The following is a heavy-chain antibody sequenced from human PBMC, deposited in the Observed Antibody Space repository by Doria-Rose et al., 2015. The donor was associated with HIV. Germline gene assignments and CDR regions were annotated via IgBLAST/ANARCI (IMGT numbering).Heavy chain of an antibody. J-gene: IGHJ6*02. Sequence: QVQLQESGPGLVKPSETLSLTCTVSGASINSYYWSWIRQSPGKGLEWIGYIYYTGINECNPALKSRVAISMDTSKRQVSLRVASLTAADTAVYFCARLHPTCASTRCTENYGMDVWGQGTTVVVSS. CDR2: IYYTGIN. D-gene: IGHD2-2*01. CDR3: ARLHPTCASTRCTENYGMDV. CDR1: GASINSYY. V-gene: IGHV4-59*12.